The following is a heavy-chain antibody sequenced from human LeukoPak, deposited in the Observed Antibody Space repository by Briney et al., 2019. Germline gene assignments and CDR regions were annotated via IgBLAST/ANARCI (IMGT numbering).Heavy chain of an antibody. CDR2: IYYSGST. Sequence: PSQTLSLTCTVDGGSISSYYRRWIRQPPGNGLEWIGYIYYSGSTNYNPSLKSRVTISVATSKNQFSLKLSSVTAADTAVYYCARDGMGATSDYWGQGTLVTVSS. CDR1: GGSISSYY. J-gene: IGHJ4*02. V-gene: IGHV4-59*01. CDR3: ARDGMGATSDY. D-gene: IGHD1-26*01.